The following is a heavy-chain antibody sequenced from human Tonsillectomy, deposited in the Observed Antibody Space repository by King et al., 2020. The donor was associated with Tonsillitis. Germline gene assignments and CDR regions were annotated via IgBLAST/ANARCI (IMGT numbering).Heavy chain of an antibody. V-gene: IGHV3-23*04. CDR3: AKAGSYYDLRYYYYGMDV. D-gene: IGHD3-10*01. CDR1: GFTFISYA. Sequence: VQQVESGGGLVQPGGSLRLSCAASGFTFISYAMSWVRQAPGKGLEWVSAISGSGDSTYYTDSVKGRFTISRDNSKNTLYLQMNSLRAEDTAIYDCAKAGSYYDLRYYYYGMDVWGQGTTVTVS. CDR2: ISGSGDST. J-gene: IGHJ6*02.